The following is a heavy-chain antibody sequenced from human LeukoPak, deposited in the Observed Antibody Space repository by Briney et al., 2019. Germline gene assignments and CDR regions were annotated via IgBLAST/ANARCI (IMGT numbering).Heavy chain of an antibody. CDR2: INWNGGST. J-gene: IGHJ5*02. Sequence: GGFLRLSCAASGFTFDDYGMSWVRQAPGKGLEWVSGINWNGGSTGYADSVKGRFTISRDNAKNSLYLQMNSLRAEDTALYYCARDLPTYYDFWSGYPNWFDPWGQGTLVTVSS. D-gene: IGHD3-3*01. CDR1: GFTFDDYG. V-gene: IGHV3-20*04. CDR3: ARDLPTYYDFWSGYPNWFDP.